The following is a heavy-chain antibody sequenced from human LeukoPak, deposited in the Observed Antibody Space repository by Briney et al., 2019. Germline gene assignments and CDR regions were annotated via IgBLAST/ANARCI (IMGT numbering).Heavy chain of an antibody. CDR2: ISSSSSYI. CDR1: GFTFSSYS. Sequence: GGSLRLSCAAPGFTFSSYSMNWVRQAPGKGLEWVSSISSSSSYIYYADSVKGRFTISRDNAKNSLYLQMNSLRAEDTAVYYCAMGRITIFGVVTDYFDYWGQGTLVTVSS. J-gene: IGHJ4*02. CDR3: AMGRITIFGVVTDYFDY. D-gene: IGHD3-3*01. V-gene: IGHV3-21*01.